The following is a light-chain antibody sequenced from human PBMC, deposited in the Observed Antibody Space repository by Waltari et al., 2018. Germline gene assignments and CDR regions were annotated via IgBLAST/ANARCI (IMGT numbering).Light chain of an antibody. CDR3: QQCYSTPYT. CDR1: QNLLYNSDNKNL. CDR2: WAS. V-gene: IGKV4-1*01. J-gene: IGKJ2*01. Sequence: DIVMTQSPDSLAVSLGERVTINCRSSQNLLYNSDNKNLLAWFPQKPGQPPKLLIYWASTRESGVPDRFSGSGSGTEFTLTISSLQAADVAVYYCQQCYSTPYTFGQGTKLEIK.